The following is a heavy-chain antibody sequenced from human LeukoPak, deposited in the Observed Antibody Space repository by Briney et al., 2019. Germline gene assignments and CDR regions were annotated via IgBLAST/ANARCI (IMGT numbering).Heavy chain of an antibody. CDR1: GNTFSSYY. CDR3: AMHLGDLLFAAFDI. V-gene: IGHV1-46*01. J-gene: IGHJ3*02. D-gene: IGHD3-10*01. CDR2: INPSSGSI. Sequence: ASVKISCKASGNTFSSYYMHWVRQAPGQGLEWMGIINPSSGSISYAQKFQGRVTMTRDRSTSTAYMELSSLRSEDTAVFYCAMHLGDLLFAAFDIWGQGTVVTVSS.